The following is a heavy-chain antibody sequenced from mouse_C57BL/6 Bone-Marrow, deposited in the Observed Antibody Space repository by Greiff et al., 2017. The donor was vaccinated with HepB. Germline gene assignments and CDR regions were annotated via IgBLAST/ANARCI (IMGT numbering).Heavy chain of an antibody. J-gene: IGHJ2*01. CDR1: GYTFTSYW. CDR3: TSQFITTVVATPFDY. CDR2: IYPGNSDT. V-gene: IGHV1-5*01. Sequence: EVQLQQSGTVLARPGASVKMSCKTSGYTFTSYWMHWVKQRPGQGLEWIGAIYPGNSDTSYNQKFKGKVKLTAVKSASTAYMEISSLTNEDSAVYYCTSQFITTVVATPFDYWGQGTTLTVSS. D-gene: IGHD1-1*01.